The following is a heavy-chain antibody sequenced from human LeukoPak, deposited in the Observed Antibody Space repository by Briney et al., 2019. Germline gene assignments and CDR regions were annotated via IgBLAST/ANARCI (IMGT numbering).Heavy chain of an antibody. CDR1: GGSISSSSYY. CDR2: IYYSGST. J-gene: IGHJ6*03. V-gene: IGHV4-39*01. CDR3: ASVRRGFGESSKYYSYYYMHV. Sequence: SETLSLTCTVSGGSISSSSYYWGWLRQPQGKGLEWIANIYYSGSTYYNPSLKSRVTISVDTSNNQFSLTLSAVTAADTAVYYCASVRRGFGESSKYYSYYYMHVWGKGTTVTIAS. D-gene: IGHD3-10*01.